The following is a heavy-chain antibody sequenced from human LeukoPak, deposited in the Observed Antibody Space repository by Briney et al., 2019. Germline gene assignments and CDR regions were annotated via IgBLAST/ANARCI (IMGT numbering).Heavy chain of an antibody. CDR2: IYPGDSDT. J-gene: IGHJ5*02. V-gene: IGHV5-51*01. Sequence: PGESLKISCKGSGYSFTSYWIGWVRQMPGKGLEWMGIIYPGDSDTRYSPSFQGQVTISADKSISTAYLQWSSLKASDTAMYYCARQGLGALYGDYSAPNNWFDPWGQGTLVTVSS. CDR3: ARQGLGALYGDYSAPNNWFDP. D-gene: IGHD4-17*01. CDR1: GYSFTSYW.